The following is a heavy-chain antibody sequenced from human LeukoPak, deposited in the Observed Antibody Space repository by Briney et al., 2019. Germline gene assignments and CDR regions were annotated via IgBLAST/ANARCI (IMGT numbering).Heavy chain of an antibody. CDR2: IYTSGST. J-gene: IGHJ4*02. CDR1: GGSISSGSYY. V-gene: IGHV4-61*02. CDR3: ARERIVGALYYFDY. Sequence: SQTLSLTCTVSGGSISSGSYYWSWIRQPAGKGLEWIGRIYTSGSTNYNPSLKSRFTISVDTSKNQFSLKLSSVTAADTAVYYCARERIVGALYYFDYWGQGTLVTVSS. D-gene: IGHD1-26*01.